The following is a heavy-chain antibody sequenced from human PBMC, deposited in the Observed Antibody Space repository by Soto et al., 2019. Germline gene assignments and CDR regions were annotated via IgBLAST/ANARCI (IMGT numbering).Heavy chain of an antibody. V-gene: IGHV4-30-4*01. J-gene: IGHJ4*02. Sequence: SETLSLTCTVSGGSRSSGDYYWSWIRQPPGKGLEWIGYIYYSGSTYYNPSLKSRVTISVDTSKNQFSLKLSSVTAADTAVYYCSRGGSSSWYWSCWGQGTLVTVSS. CDR3: SRGGSSSWYWSC. CDR1: GGSRSSGDYY. CDR2: IYYSGST. D-gene: IGHD6-13*01.